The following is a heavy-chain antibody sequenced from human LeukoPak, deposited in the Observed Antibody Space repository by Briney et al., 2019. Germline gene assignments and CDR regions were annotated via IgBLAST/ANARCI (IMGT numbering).Heavy chain of an antibody. Sequence: SETLSLTCTVSGGSISSGSYYWSWIRQPAGKGLEWIGRIYTSGSTNYNPSLKSRVTISVDTSKNQFSLKLSSVTAADTAVYYCAKSAYGGNPLDIWGQGTMVTVSS. D-gene: IGHD4-23*01. CDR2: IYTSGST. V-gene: IGHV4-61*02. CDR3: AKSAYGGNPLDI. CDR1: GGSISSGSYY. J-gene: IGHJ3*02.